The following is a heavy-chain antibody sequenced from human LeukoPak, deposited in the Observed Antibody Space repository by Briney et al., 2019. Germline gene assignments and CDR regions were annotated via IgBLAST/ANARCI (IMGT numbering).Heavy chain of an antibody. D-gene: IGHD3-9*01. CDR2: INPSGGST. CDR1: GYTFTGYY. J-gene: IGHJ3*02. CDR3: ARDHNDILTGFAFDI. Sequence: ASVKVSCKASGYTFTGYYMHWVRQAPGQGLEWMGIINPSGGSTSYAQKFQGRVTMTRDTSTSTVYMELSSLRSEDTAVYYCARDHNDILTGFAFDIWGQGTMVTVSS. V-gene: IGHV1-46*01.